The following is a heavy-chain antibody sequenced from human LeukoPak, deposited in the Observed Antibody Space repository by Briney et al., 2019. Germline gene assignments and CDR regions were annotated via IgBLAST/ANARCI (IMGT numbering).Heavy chain of an antibody. D-gene: IGHD1-1*01. CDR1: GGSISSHY. CDR3: ARTGDPYNWFDP. Sequence: SKTLSLTCTVSGGSISSHYWSWIRQPAGKRLEWIGRIYTSGSAIYNPSLKSRLTMSLDTSKNQFSLNLSSVTAADTAVYYCARTGDPYNWFDPWGQGTLVTISS. J-gene: IGHJ5*02. V-gene: IGHV4-4*07. CDR2: IYTSGSA.